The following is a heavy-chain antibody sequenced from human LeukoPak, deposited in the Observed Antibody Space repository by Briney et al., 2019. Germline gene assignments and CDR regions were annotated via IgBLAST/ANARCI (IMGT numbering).Heavy chain of an antibody. CDR1: GGSISSYY. D-gene: IGHD3-10*01. J-gene: IGHJ6*03. CDR2: IYTSGST. Sequence: SETLSLTCTVSGGSISSYYWSWIRQPAGKGLEWIGRIYTSGSTNYNPSLKSRVTMSVDTSKNQFSLKLSSVTAADTAVYYCARESRGGYGYYYYMDVWGKGTTVTVSS. V-gene: IGHV4-4*07. CDR3: ARESRGGYGYYYYMDV.